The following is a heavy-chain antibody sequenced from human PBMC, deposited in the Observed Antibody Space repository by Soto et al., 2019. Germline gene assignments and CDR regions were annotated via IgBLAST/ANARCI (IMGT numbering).Heavy chain of an antibody. Sequence: ASVKVSCKASGYTFTVYYMHWVLQAPGQGLEWMGWINPKSGDTMYPQKFQGRVTMTWDTSISTAYMALTRLRSDDTAVYYCARDLAKGGGSAGFDYWGQGTLVTVSS. CDR2: INPKSGDT. CDR3: ARDLAKGGGSAGFDY. D-gene: IGHD1-26*01. J-gene: IGHJ4*02. CDR1: GYTFTVYY. V-gene: IGHV1-2*02.